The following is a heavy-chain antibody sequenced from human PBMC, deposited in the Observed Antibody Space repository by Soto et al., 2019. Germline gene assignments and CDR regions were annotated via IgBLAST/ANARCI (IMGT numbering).Heavy chain of an antibody. CDR3: ATYLGNFGDYLVAILDAFDI. CDR1: GYTPTKLS. Sequence: GASVKVSCKVSGYTPTKLSMHWVRQAPGKGLEWMGGFDPEDGETMYTDKLQGRVTMTEDTSTNTAYMELNSLTSEDTAVYYCATYLGNFGDYLVAILDAFDIWGQGTMVTV. CDR2: FDPEDGET. J-gene: IGHJ3*02. V-gene: IGHV1-24*01. D-gene: IGHD3-22*01.